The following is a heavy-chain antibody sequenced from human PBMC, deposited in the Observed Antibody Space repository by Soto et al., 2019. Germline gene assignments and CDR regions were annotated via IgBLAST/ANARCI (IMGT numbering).Heavy chain of an antibody. D-gene: IGHD3-3*01. CDR1: GGTIRCYY. CDR2: IYSSGNT. J-gene: IGHJ5*02. Sequence: SDTLSLTCSVSGGTIRCYYWTWIRQPAGKGLEWIGRIYSSGNTKYNPSLQSRVTMSLDTSNNQFSLRLTSVTAADTAVYYCARGQRFSDWFDPWGQGTLVTVSS. CDR3: ARGQRFSDWFDP. V-gene: IGHV4-4*07.